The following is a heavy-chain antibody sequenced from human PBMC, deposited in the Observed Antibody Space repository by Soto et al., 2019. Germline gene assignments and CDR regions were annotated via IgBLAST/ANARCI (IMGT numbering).Heavy chain of an antibody. J-gene: IGHJ6*03. CDR1: GGTFSSYA. V-gene: IGHV1-69*06. D-gene: IGHD1-1*01. Sequence: ASVKVSCKASGGTFSSYAISWVRQAPGQGLEWMGGIIPIFGTANYAQKFQGRVTITEDKSTDTAYMELSSLRSEDTAVYYCATSPQLEPSNYNYYYMDVWGKGTTVTVSS. CDR3: ATSPQLEPSNYNYYYMDV. CDR2: IIPIFGTA.